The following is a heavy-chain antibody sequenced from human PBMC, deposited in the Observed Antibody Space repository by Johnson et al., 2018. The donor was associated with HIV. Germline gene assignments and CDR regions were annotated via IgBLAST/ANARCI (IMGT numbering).Heavy chain of an antibody. J-gene: IGHJ3*02. CDR2: IYSGGST. CDR1: GFTVISNH. Sequence: VQLVDSGGGLIQPGGSLRLSCVASGFTVISNHMSWVRQAPGKGLEWVSVIYSGGSTYYADSVKGRFTIARDNSKNTLYLQMNSLRAEDTAVYYCANASLRGYSYVSYAFDIWGQGTMVTVSS. CDR3: ANASLRGYSYVSYAFDI. D-gene: IGHD5-18*01. V-gene: IGHV3-66*03.